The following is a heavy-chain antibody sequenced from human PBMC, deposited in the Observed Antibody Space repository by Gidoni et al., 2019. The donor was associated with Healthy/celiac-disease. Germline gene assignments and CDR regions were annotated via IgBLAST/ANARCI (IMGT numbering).Heavy chain of an antibody. CDR2: SYYSGST. D-gene: IGHD3-3*01. V-gene: IGHV4-59*01. Sequence: QVQLQESGSGLVKPSETLSLTCTVSGGSISSYYWSWIRQPPGKGLEWIGYSYYSGSTNYIPSIKSRVTISVDTSKNQFSLKLSSVTAAATAVYYWARESAESRSFDYWCQGTLVTVSS. CDR1: GGSISSYY. CDR3: ARESAESRSFDY. J-gene: IGHJ4*02.